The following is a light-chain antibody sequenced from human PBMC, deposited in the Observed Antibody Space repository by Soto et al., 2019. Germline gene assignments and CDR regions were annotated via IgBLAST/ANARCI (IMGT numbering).Light chain of an antibody. V-gene: IGLV2-14*03. Sequence: QPALTQPASVSGSPGQSIAISCPGTSSDVGAYDFVSWYQQHPDKAPKLLIYEVSNRPSGVSDRFSGSKSVSTATLTISGLQAEDEADYYCSSHTTSNTRVFGTGTKVTVL. CDR3: SSHTTSNTRV. CDR2: EVS. CDR1: SSDVGAYDF. J-gene: IGLJ1*01.